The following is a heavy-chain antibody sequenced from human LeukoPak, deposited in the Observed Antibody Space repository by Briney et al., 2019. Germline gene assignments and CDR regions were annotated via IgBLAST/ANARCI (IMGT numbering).Heavy chain of an antibody. CDR2: INTNTGNP. V-gene: IGHV7-4-1*02. CDR1: GYTFTGYY. D-gene: IGHD2-8*01. Sequence: ASVKVSCKASGYTFTGYYMHWVRQAPGQGLEWMGWINTNTGNPTYAQGFTGRFVFSLDTSVSTAYLQISSLKAEDTAVYYCARDSCTNGVCYNAYWGQGTLVTVSS. J-gene: IGHJ4*02. CDR3: ARDSCTNGVCYNAY.